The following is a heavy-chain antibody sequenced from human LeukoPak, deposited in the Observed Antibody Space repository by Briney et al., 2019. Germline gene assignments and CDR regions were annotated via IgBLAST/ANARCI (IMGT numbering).Heavy chain of an antibody. CDR2: IDSNGGGA. J-gene: IGHJ4*02. D-gene: IGHD6-13*01. V-gene: IGHV3-74*03. CDR1: GFTFSSYW. CDR3: ARAKYSSRWSLDY. Sequence: GGSLRLSCAVSGFTFSSYWMHWVRQAPGKGLVWVSRIDSNGGGATYADSVKGRFTTSRDNGNNTMYLQMNSLRAEDTAIYYCARAKYSSRWSLDYWGQGALVTVSS.